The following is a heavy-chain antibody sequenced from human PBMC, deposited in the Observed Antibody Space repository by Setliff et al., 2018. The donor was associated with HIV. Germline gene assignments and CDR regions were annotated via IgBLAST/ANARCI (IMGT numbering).Heavy chain of an antibody. CDR1: GFTFSSYG. D-gene: IGHD1-1*01. V-gene: IGHV3-33*06. CDR2: IWYDGGNK. J-gene: IGHJ6*02. CDR3: AKSGVRPHPSHDYYYYGMDV. Sequence: PGGSLRLSCAASGFTFSSYGMHWVRQAPGKGLEWVVVIWYDGGNKYYADSVKGRFTISRDNSKNMLYLQMNSLRAEDTAVYYCAKSGVRPHPSHDYYYYGMDVWGQGTTVTVSS.